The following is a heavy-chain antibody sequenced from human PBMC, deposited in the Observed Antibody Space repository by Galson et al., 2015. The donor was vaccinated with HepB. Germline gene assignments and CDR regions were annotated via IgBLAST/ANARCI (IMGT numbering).Heavy chain of an antibody. CDR3: AKGRKSYYYGSGSPY. V-gene: IGHV3-53*01. CDR2: IYSGGST. CDR1: WFTVSSNY. J-gene: IGHJ4*02. Sequence: SLRLSCAASWFTVSSNYMSWVRQAPGKGLEWVSVIYSGGSTYYADSVKGRFTISRDNSKNTLYLQMNSLRAEDTAVYYCAKGRKSYYYGSGSPYWGQGTLVTVSS. D-gene: IGHD3-10*01.